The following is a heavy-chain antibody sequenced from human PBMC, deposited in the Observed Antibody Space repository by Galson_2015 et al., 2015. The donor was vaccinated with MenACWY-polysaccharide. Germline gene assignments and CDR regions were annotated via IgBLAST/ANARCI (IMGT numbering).Heavy chain of an antibody. CDR3: TRFSAYFHDNSCSFDAFDI. CDR1: GFNFGDYG. V-gene: IGHV3-49*03. Sequence: SLRLSCAASGFNFGDYGVIWIRQAPGKGLEWISLIRSKAYGGTPESAASVKGRFTMSRDDSKRIAYLQMNSLNTEDTAVYYCTRFSAYFHDNSCSFDAFDIWGQGTMVTVSS. CDR2: IRSKAYGGTP. D-gene: IGHD3-22*01. J-gene: IGHJ3*02.